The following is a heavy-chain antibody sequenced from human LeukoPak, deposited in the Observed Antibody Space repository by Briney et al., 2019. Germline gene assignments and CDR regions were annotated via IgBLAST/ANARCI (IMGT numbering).Heavy chain of an antibody. V-gene: IGHV3-23*01. D-gene: IGHD5-12*01. CDR3: AKDLRGYSGYEVFDY. Sequence: GGSLRLSCADSAFTFSSYAMSWVRQAPGKGLEWVSAISGSGGSTYYADSVKGRFTISRDNSKNTLYLQMNSLRAEDTAVYYCAKDLRGYSGYEVFDYWGQGTLVTVSS. CDR1: AFTFSSYA. J-gene: IGHJ4*02. CDR2: ISGSGGST.